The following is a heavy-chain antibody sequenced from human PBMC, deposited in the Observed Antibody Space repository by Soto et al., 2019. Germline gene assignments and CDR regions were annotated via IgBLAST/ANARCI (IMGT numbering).Heavy chain of an antibody. Sequence: SVKVSCKASGGTFSSYAISWVRQAPGQGLEWMGGIIPIFGTANYAQKFQGRVTITADESTSTAYMELSSLRSEDTAVYYCARDRDCSSTSCYDGNWLDPWGQGTMVTVSS. V-gene: IGHV1-69*13. J-gene: IGHJ5*02. CDR2: IIPIFGTA. CDR3: ARDRDCSSTSCYDGNWLDP. CDR1: GGTFSSYA. D-gene: IGHD2-2*01.